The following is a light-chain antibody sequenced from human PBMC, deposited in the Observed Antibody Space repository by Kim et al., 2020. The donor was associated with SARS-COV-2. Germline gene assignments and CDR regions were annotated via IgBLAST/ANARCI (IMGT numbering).Light chain of an antibody. J-gene: IGKJ1*01. CDR2: GAS. V-gene: IGKV3-15*01. CDR3: QQYNNWPPGT. Sequence: SPGERATLSCRASQSVSSNLAWYQQKPGQAPRLLIYGASTRATGIPARFSGSGSGTEFTLTISRLQSEDFAVYYCQQYNNWPPGTFGQGTKVDIK. CDR1: QSVSSN.